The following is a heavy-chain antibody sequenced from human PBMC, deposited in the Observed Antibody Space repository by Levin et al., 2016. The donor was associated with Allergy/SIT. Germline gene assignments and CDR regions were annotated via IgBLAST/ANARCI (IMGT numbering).Heavy chain of an antibody. V-gene: IGHV3-23*01. J-gene: IGHJ4*02. CDR3: AKRLSFLGGPWDY. Sequence: WIRQPPGKGLEWVSAISGSGGSTYYADSVKGRFTISRDNSKNTLYLQMNSLRAEDTAVYYCAKRLSFLGGPWDYWGQGTLVTVSS. CDR2: ISGSGGST. D-gene: IGHD2-21*02.